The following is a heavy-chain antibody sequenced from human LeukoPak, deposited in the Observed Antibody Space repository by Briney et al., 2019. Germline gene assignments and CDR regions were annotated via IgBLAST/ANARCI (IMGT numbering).Heavy chain of an antibody. CDR3: ARKHSSYCLDY. J-gene: IGHJ4*02. CDR2: ISGSGGST. Sequence: GGSLRLSCAASGFTFSSYAMSWVRQAPGKGLEWVSAISGSGGSTYYADSVKGRFTISRDNSKNTLYLQMNSLRGDDTAMYYCARKHSSYCLDYWGQGTLVTVSS. D-gene: IGHD3-22*01. CDR1: GFTFSSYA. V-gene: IGHV3-23*01.